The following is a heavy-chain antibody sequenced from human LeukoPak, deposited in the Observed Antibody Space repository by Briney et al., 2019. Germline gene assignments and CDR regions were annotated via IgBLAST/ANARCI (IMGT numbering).Heavy chain of an antibody. J-gene: IGHJ4*02. CDR2: IYYSGST. Sequence: SETLSLTCTVSGGSISSYYWGWIRQPPGKGLEWIGYIYYSGSTNYNPSLESRVTMSVDTSKNQLSLKLSSVTAADTAVYYCASLNGAYYSDYWGQGTQVTVSS. D-gene: IGHD2-8*01. CDR1: GGSISSYY. CDR3: ASLNGAYYSDY. V-gene: IGHV4-59*08.